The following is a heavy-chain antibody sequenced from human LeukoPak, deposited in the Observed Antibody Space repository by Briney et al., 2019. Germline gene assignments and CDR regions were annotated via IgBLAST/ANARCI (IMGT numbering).Heavy chain of an antibody. Sequence: ASVKVSCKVSGYTLTELSMHWVRQAPGKGLEWMGGFDPEDGETIYAQKFQGRVTMTEDTSTDTAYMELSSLRSEDTAVYYCAGREDGYNSFDYWGQGTLVTVSS. CDR1: GYTLTELS. D-gene: IGHD5-24*01. CDR2: FDPEDGET. J-gene: IGHJ4*02. V-gene: IGHV1-24*01. CDR3: AGREDGYNSFDY.